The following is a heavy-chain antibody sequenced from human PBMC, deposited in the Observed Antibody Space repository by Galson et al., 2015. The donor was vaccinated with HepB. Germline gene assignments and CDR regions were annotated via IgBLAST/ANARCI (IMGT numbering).Heavy chain of an antibody. V-gene: IGHV4-39*01. Sequence: LSLTCTVSGGSFSNSDYYWAWIRQSPGKGLEWIGSLYYRGRTYYNPSLKSRIPMSVATSKNQSSLKLTSVTAAAQAVYFRSRRGNGFNLPDFDYWGQGSLVTVSS. CDR1: GGSFSNSDYY. D-gene: IGHD5-24*01. J-gene: IGHJ4*02. CDR3: SRRGNGFNLPDFDY. CDR2: LYYRGRT.